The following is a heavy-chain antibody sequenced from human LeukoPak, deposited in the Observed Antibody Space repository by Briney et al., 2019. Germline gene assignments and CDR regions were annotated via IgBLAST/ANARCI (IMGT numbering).Heavy chain of an antibody. CDR3: AKDSSGYYLDY. J-gene: IGHJ4*02. D-gene: IGHD3-22*01. Sequence: PGGSLRLSCAASGFTFSSYGMHWVRQAPGKGLEWVAVIWYDGSNKYYADSVKGRFTISRDNSKNTLYLQMNSLRAEDTAVYYCAKDSSGYYLDYWGQGTLVTASS. CDR2: IWYDGSNK. CDR1: GFTFSSYG. V-gene: IGHV3-33*06.